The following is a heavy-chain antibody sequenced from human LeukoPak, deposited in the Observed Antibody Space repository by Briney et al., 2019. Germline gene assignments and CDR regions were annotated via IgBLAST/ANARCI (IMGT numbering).Heavy chain of an antibody. CDR3: ARGDVVVPAAMAPDP. CDR2: INSDGSIT. CDR1: GFIFSSYW. Sequence: GGSLRLSCAVSGFIFSSYWMHWVRQAPGKGLVWVSRINSDGSITTYAASVKGRFTISRDNAKNTLYLQMNSLTAEDTAVYYCARGDVVVPAAMAPDPWGQGTLVTVSS. J-gene: IGHJ5*02. D-gene: IGHD2-2*01. V-gene: IGHV3-74*01.